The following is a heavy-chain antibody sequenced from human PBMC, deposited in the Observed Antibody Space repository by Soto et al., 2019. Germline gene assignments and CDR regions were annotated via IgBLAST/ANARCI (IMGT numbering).Heavy chain of an antibody. Sequence: PSDTLSLTCTVSGDSISTFYWSWIRQPPGKGLEWIGYIHYSGSTNYNPSLKSQVIISVDTSKNQFSLKLSSVTAADTAVYFCARVRSNLFDYWGQGTLVTVSP. V-gene: IGHV4-59*01. CDR3: ARVRSNLFDY. D-gene: IGHD3-3*01. CDR1: GDSISTFY. J-gene: IGHJ4*02. CDR2: IHYSGST.